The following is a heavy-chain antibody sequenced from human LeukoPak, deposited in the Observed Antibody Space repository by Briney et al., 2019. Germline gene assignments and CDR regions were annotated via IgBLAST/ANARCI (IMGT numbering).Heavy chain of an antibody. CDR3: ARQYGSGSYYPF. D-gene: IGHD3-10*01. CDR1: GDTYSDYY. J-gene: IGHJ4*02. CDR2: INPSGGST. V-gene: IGHV1-46*01. Sequence: ASVKVSCKTSGDTYSDYYIHWVRQAPGRGLEWMGIINPSGGSTSYAQKFQGRVTMTRDMSTSTVYMELSSLRSEDTAVYYCARQYGSGSYYPFWGQGTLVTVSS.